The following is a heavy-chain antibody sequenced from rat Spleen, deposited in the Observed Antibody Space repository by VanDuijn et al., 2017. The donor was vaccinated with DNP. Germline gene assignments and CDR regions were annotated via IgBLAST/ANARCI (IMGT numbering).Heavy chain of an antibody. J-gene: IGHJ3*01. Sequence: EVQLVESDGGLVQPGRSLKLSCAASGFTFSDFAMAWVRQAPTKGLEWVASISYDGGNTYYRDSVKGRFTISRDNAKSSLYLQMDSLRSEDTSTYYCARHRDGSYSWFAYWGQGTLVTVSS. CDR2: ISYDGGNT. V-gene: IGHV5-29*01. CDR1: GFTFSDFA. CDR3: ARHRDGSYSWFAY. D-gene: IGHD1-12*02.